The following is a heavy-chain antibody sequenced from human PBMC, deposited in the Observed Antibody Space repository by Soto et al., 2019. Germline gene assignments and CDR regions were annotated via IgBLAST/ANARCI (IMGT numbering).Heavy chain of an antibody. CDR2: INHSGST. CDR1: GGSFSGYY. CDR3: ASGYGTSFDY. V-gene: IGHV4-34*01. Sequence: QVQLQQWGAGLLKPSETLSLTCAVYGGSFSGYYWTWIRQPPGKGLEWIGEINHSGSTNYNPSLKRRVTISVDTSTNPCSLALSSVTAADTAGYSCASGYGTSFDYWGQGTLVPVSS. D-gene: IGHD3-10*01. J-gene: IGHJ4*02.